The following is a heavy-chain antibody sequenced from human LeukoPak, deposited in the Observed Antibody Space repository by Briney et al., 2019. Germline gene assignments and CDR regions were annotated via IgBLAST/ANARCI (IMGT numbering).Heavy chain of an antibody. V-gene: IGHV3-7*01. CDR2: IKHDGGEK. Sequence: GGSLRLSCVASGFIFSNSWMSWVRQAPGKGLEWVANIKHDGGEKYYVDSVEGRFTISRDNAKNSLDLQMNNLRVEDTAVYYCATSQTTSGRYGNAFDIWGQGTTVTV. D-gene: IGHD6-19*01. CDR3: ATSQTTSGRYGNAFDI. CDR1: GFIFSNSW. J-gene: IGHJ3*02.